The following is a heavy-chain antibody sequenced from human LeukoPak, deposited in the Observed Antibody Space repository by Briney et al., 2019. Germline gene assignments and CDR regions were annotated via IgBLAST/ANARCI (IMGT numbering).Heavy chain of an antibody. CDR1: GFTFSDYF. CDR3: AKDVPASWAPDY. Sequence: QAGGSLRLSCAASGFTFSDYFMHWVRQVPGKGPEWVASVSQDEKTKLYVDSVKGRFTISRDNSRNTLYLQVNSLRGEDTAVYFCAKDVPASWAPDYWGQGTLVTVSS. J-gene: IGHJ4*02. V-gene: IGHV3-30*18. D-gene: IGHD3-16*01. CDR2: VSQDEKTK.